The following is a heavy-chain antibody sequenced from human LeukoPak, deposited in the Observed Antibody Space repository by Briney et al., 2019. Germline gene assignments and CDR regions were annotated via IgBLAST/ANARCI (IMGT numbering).Heavy chain of an antibody. CDR1: GYSISSGYY. CDR3: AREGGYYYDSSGSITE. CDR2: IYHSGST. V-gene: IGHV4-38-2*02. J-gene: IGHJ4*02. D-gene: IGHD3-22*01. Sequence: SETLSLTCTVSGYSISSGYYWGWIRPPPGKGLEWIGSIYHSGSTYYNPSLKSRVTISVDTSKNQFSLKLSPVTAADTAVYYCAREGGYYYDSSGSITEWGQGTLVTVSS.